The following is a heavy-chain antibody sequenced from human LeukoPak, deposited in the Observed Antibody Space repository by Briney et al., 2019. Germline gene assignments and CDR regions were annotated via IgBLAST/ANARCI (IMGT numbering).Heavy chain of an antibody. CDR2: ITTSSSAI. J-gene: IGHJ4*02. CDR1: GFTFSSYS. D-gene: IGHD6-13*01. V-gene: IGHV3-48*04. CDR3: AKISIAAADYYFDY. Sequence: GGSLRLSCAASGFTFSSYSMNWVRQAPGKGLEWVSYITTSSSAIYYADSVKGRFTISRDNAKNSLYLQMNSLRAEDTAVYYCAKISIAAADYYFDYWGQGTLVTVSS.